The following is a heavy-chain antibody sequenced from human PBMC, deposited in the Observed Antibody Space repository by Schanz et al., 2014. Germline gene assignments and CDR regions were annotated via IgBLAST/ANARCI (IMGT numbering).Heavy chain of an antibody. V-gene: IGHV4-34*01. CDR2: INHSGST. CDR1: GGPFSGYY. J-gene: IGHJ5*02. D-gene: IGHD4-4*01. Sequence: QVQLQQWGAGLLKPSETLSLTCAVYGGPFSGYYWSWIRQPPGKGLEWIGEINHSGSTNYNPSLKSRVTISVDTSKNQFSLKLSSVTAADTAVYYCARHLPGGYNNHGWFDPWGQGTLVTVSS. CDR3: ARHLPGGYNNHGWFDP.